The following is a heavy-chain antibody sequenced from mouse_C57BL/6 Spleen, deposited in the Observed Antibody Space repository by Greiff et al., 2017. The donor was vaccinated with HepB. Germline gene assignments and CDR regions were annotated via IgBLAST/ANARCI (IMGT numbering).Heavy chain of an antibody. V-gene: IGHV1-52*01. J-gene: IGHJ3*01. Sequence: VQLQQPGAELVRPGSSVKLSCKASGYTFTSYWMHWVKQRPIQGLEWIGNIDPSDSETHYNQKFKDKATLTVDKSSSTAYMQLSSLTSEDSAVYYCARAFRYGSSYECAYWGQGTLVTVSA. D-gene: IGHD1-1*01. CDR2: IDPSDSET. CDR1: GYTFTSYW. CDR3: ARAFRYGSSYECAY.